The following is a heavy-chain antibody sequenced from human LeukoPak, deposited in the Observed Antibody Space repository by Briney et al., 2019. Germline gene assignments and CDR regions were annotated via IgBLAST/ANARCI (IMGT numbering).Heavy chain of an antibody. CDR3: ARSYYDGSGYYYADNWFDP. CDR2: IYHSGST. D-gene: IGHD3-22*01. V-gene: IGHV4-38-2*02. CDR1: GYSISSGYY. J-gene: IGHJ5*02. Sequence: SETLSLTCTVSGYSISSGYYWGWIRQPPGKGLEWIGSIYHSGSTYYNPSLKSRVTISVDTSKNQFSLKLSSVTAADTAVYYCARSYYDGSGYYYADNWFDPWGQGTLVTVSS.